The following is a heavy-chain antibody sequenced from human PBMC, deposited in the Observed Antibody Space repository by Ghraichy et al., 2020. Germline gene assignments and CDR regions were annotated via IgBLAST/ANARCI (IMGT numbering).Heavy chain of an antibody. CDR3: ARFDYYDDIGRYEEYNSFDI. Sequence: GESLNISCKDSGNRFTDYYIGWVRQMPGKGLQFVGVIYPGDSRTRYSPSFQGQVTISVDKSITTTYLQWSSLKSSYTAMYYCARFDYYDDIGRYEEYNSFDIWGQGTMVTVAS. CDR2: IYPGDSRT. J-gene: IGHJ3*02. CDR1: GNRFTDYY. D-gene: IGHD1-26*01. V-gene: IGHV5-51*01.